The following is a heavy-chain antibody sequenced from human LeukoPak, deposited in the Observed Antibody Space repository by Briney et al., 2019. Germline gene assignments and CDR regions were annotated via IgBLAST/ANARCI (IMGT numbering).Heavy chain of an antibody. CDR3: ASVGDWNHGYYFDY. CDR1: GGTFSSYA. V-gene: IGHV1-69*04. J-gene: IGHJ4*02. D-gene: IGHD1-1*01. CDR2: IIPILGIA. Sequence: SVKVSCKASGGTFSSYAISWVRQAPGQGLEWMGRIIPILGIANYAQKFQGRVTITADESTSTAYMELSSLRSEDTAVYYCASVGDWNHGYYFDYWGQGTLVTVSS.